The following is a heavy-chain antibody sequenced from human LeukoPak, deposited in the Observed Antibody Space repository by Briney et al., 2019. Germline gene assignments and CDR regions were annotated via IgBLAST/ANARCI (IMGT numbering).Heavy chain of an antibody. V-gene: IGHV4-31*03. CDR3: ATTRSGYYPTVGY. CDR1: GGSISSGGYY. J-gene: IGHJ4*02. Sequence: SETLSLTCTVSGGSISSGGYYWSWIRQHPGKGLEWIGYIYYSGSTYYNPSLKSRVTISVDTSKNQFSLKLSSVTAADTAVYYCATTRSGYYPTVGYWGRGTLVTVSS. CDR2: IYYSGST. D-gene: IGHD3-22*01.